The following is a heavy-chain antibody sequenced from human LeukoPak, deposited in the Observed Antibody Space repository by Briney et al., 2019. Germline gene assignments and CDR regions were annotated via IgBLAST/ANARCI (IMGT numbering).Heavy chain of an antibody. D-gene: IGHD3/OR15-3a*01. CDR2: IYYSGNT. V-gene: IGHV4-39*01. CDR1: GDSISTSNSC. J-gene: IGHJ4*02. Sequence: SETLSLTCTVSGDSISTSNSCWGWIRQPPGKGLEWIGSIYYSGNTYYNASLKSQVSISIDTSKNQFSLRLTSVTAADTAVYYCARQTGSGLFILPGGQGTLVTVSS. CDR3: ARQTGSGLFILP.